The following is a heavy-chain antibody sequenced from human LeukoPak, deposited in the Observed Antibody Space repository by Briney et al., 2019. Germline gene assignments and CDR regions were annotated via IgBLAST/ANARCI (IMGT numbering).Heavy chain of an antibody. D-gene: IGHD4-23*01. J-gene: IGHJ4*02. Sequence: PGGSLRLSCAASGFTFSSYSMNWVRQAPGKGLEWVSYISSSSSTIYYADSVKGRFTISRDNAKNSLYLQMNSLRAEDTAVYYCARDDTVVTRRGFDYWGQGTLVTVSS. CDR2: ISSSSSTI. V-gene: IGHV3-48*01. CDR1: GFTFSSYS. CDR3: ARDDTVVTRRGFDY.